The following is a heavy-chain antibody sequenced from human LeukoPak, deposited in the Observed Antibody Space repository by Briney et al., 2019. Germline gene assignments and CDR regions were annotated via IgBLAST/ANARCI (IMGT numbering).Heavy chain of an antibody. CDR1: GFTVSNHH. Sequence: GGSLRLSCGASGFTVSNHHMSWVRQTPGKGLEWVSVIFSGGNTYYTDSVKGRFTISRDNSKNTLYLQVNRLRAEDTAVYYCARVAAQTAFDIWGQGTMVTVSS. CDR2: IFSGGNT. D-gene: IGHD6-19*01. V-gene: IGHV3-53*01. CDR3: ARVAAQTAFDI. J-gene: IGHJ3*02.